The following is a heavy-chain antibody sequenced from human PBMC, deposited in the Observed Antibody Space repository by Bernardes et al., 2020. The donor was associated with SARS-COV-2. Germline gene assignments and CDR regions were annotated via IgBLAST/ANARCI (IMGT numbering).Heavy chain of an antibody. J-gene: IGHJ3*02. CDR1: CFSLPPTGVC. Sequence: SGTTLLKPPQTLTLTCPFSCFSLPPTGVCVGWIRQPPGKALEWPALIYWDDAKRYSPSLKTRLTITKDTSKNQVVLTMTNMDPVDTATYYCAHRLGGSWFYDAFDIWGHGTMVTVFS. CDR2: IYWDDAK. V-gene: IGHV2-5*02. D-gene: IGHD6-13*01. CDR3: AHRLGGSWFYDAFDI.